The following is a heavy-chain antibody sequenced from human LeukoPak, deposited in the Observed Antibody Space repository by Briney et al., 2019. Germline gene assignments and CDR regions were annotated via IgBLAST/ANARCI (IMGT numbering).Heavy chain of an antibody. CDR3: ARDLTGGYYDSSGYFFDY. CDR2: ISYDGSNK. V-gene: IGHV3-30-3*01. J-gene: IGHJ4*02. CDR1: GFTFSSYA. Sequence: GRSLRLSCAASGFTFSSYAMHWVRQAPGKGLEWVAVISYDGSNKYYADSVKGRFTISRDNSKNTLYLQMNCLRAEDTAVYYCARDLTGGYYDSSGYFFDYWGQGTLVTVSS. D-gene: IGHD3-22*01.